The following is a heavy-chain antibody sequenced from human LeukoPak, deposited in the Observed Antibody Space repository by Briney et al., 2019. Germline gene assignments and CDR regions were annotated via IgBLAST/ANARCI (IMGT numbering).Heavy chain of an antibody. CDR3: ARDLWDSSGPLDY. CDR1: GGSISSGDYY. J-gene: IGHJ4*02. V-gene: IGHV4-30-4*01. D-gene: IGHD3-22*01. CDR2: IYYSGST. Sequence: SETLSLTCTVSGGSISSGDYYWSWIRQPPGKGLEWIGYIYYSGSTYYNPSLKSRVTISVDTSKNQFSLKLSSVTAADAAVYYCARDLWDSSGPLDYWGQGTLVTVSS.